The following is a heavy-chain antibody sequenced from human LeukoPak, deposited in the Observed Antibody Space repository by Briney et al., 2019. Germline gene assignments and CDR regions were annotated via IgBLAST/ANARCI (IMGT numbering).Heavy chain of an antibody. CDR2: ISYDGSIN. D-gene: IGHD2-15*01. Sequence: SGGSLRLSCAASGFTFNSYAVHWVRQAPGKGLEWVAVISYDGSINFYAASVKGRFTISRDNFKNTLYLQMNSLRAEDTALYFCARDRRYCSGGSCYFDYFFDYWGQGTLVTVSS. V-gene: IGHV3-30-3*01. CDR3: ARDRRYCSGGSCYFDYFFDY. CDR1: GFTFNSYA. J-gene: IGHJ4*02.